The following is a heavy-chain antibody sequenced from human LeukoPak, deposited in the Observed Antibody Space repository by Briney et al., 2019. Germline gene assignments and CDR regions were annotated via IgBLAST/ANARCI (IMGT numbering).Heavy chain of an antibody. V-gene: IGHV4-4*02. CDR1: GGSISNENW. CDR2: IYYSGSI. J-gene: IGHJ3*02. CDR3: ARFDSGSYQFDAFDI. Sequence: SETLSLTCAVSGGSISNENWWGWVRQPPGKGLEWIGYIYYSGSINYNPSLKSRVTISVDTSKNQFSLKLSSVTAADTAVYYCARFDSGSYQFDAFDIWGQGTMVTVSS. D-gene: IGHD1-26*01.